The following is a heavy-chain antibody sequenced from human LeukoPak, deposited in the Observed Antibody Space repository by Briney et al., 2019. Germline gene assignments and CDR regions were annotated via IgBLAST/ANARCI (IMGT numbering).Heavy chain of an antibody. CDR3: AKDRGVQLWLFDY. V-gene: IGHV3-33*06. CDR2: ICYDGSNK. CDR1: GFTFSSYG. D-gene: IGHD5-18*01. Sequence: PVGSLRLSCEASGFTFSSYGMHWVRQAPGKGLEWVAVICYDGSNKYYADSVKGRFTISRDNSKNTLYLQMNSLRAEDTAVYYCAKDRGVQLWLFDYWGQGTLVTVSS. J-gene: IGHJ4*02.